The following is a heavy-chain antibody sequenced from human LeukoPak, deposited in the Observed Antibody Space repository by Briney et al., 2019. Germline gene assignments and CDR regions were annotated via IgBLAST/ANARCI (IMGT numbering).Heavy chain of an antibody. CDR2: INHSGST. CDR3: ARDLDGAY. V-gene: IGHV4-34*01. Sequence: LSETLSLTCAVYGGSFSGYYWSWMRQPPGKGLEWIGEINHSGSTNYNPSLKSRVTISVDTSQNQFSLKLSSVIAADTAVYYCARDLDGAYWGQGNLVTVSS. J-gene: IGHJ4*02. CDR1: GGSFSGYY. D-gene: IGHD3-16*01.